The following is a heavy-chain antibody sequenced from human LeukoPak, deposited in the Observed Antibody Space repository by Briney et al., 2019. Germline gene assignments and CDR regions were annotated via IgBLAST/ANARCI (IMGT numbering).Heavy chain of an antibody. V-gene: IGHV4-34*01. D-gene: IGHD3-22*01. CDR1: GGSFSGYY. Sequence: PSETLSLTCAVYGGSFSGYYWSWIRRPPGKGLEWIGEINHSGSTNYNPSLKSRVTISVDTSKNQFSLKLSSVTAADTAVYYCARRIPYYDSSGYLYYYYMDVWGKGTTVTVSS. CDR3: ARRIPYYDSSGYLYYYYMDV. CDR2: INHSGST. J-gene: IGHJ6*03.